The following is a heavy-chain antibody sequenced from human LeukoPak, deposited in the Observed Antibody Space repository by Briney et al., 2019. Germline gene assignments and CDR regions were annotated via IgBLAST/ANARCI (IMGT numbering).Heavy chain of an antibody. CDR3: ARDLLVGERGTDY. D-gene: IGHD2-8*02. CDR2: ISSSSSYI. Sequence: GGSLRLSCAASGFTFSSYSMHWVRQAPGKGLEWVSSISSSSSYIYYADSVKGRFTISRDNAKNSLHLQMNSLRAEDTAVYYCARDLLVGERGTDYWGQGTLVTVPS. V-gene: IGHV3-21*01. J-gene: IGHJ4*02. CDR1: GFTFSSYS.